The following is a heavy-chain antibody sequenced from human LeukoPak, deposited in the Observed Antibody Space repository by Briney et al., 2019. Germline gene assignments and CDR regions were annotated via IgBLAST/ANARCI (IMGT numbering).Heavy chain of an antibody. CDR2: IHPNSGGT. Sequence: ASVKVSCKASGYTFNGYYMHWMRPAPGQGLEWMGWIHPNSGGTNYAQKFQGRITMTRDTSISTAYMELSRLTSDETAVYYCARAGIAVAASQDYWGQGTLVTVSS. V-gene: IGHV1-2*02. D-gene: IGHD6-13*01. CDR1: GYTFNGYY. CDR3: ARAGIAVAASQDY. J-gene: IGHJ4*02.